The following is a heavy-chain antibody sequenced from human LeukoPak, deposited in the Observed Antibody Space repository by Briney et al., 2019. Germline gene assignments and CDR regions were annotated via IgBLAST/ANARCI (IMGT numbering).Heavy chain of an antibody. Sequence: ASVKVSCKVSGYTLTELSMHWVRQAPGKGLEWMGGFDPEDGETIYARKFQGRVTMTEDTSTDTAYMELSSLRSEDTAVYYCGIGYCSGGSCDAFDIWGQGTMVTVSS. V-gene: IGHV1-24*01. D-gene: IGHD2-15*01. CDR2: FDPEDGET. J-gene: IGHJ3*02. CDR1: GYTLTELS. CDR3: GIGYCSGGSCDAFDI.